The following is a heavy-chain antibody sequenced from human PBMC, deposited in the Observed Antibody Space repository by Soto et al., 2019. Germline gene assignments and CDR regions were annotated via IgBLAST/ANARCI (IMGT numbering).Heavy chain of an antibody. D-gene: IGHD1-26*01. J-gene: IGHJ4*02. V-gene: IGHV4-61*08. CDR3: ASYSMGIVSPFSFDY. Sequence: PSETLSLTCSVSGGSVTSGGYFWSWIRQPPGKGLEWIGYIHYSGSTHYNPSLKGRVTISVDTSKSQFSLKLSSVTAADTAVYYCASYSMGIVSPFSFDYWGQGTLVTVPQ. CDR2: IHYSGST. CDR1: GGSVTSGGYF.